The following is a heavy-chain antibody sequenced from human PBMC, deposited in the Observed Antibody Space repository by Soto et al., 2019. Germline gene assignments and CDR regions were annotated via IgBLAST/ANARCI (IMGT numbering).Heavy chain of an antibody. J-gene: IGHJ4*02. CDR3: ARAYQVTYYLDD. CDR1: GGTFRGYA. D-gene: IGHD3-22*01. CDR2: ISDDGIKT. V-gene: IGHV3-30*14. Sequence: GGSLRLSCAGSGGTFRGYAVHWVRQTPGKGLEWVTVISDDGIKTYYADSVKGRFSVSRDDSTNMVFLQMSSLRSEDTAVYHCARAYQVTYYLDDWGPETPVTVST.